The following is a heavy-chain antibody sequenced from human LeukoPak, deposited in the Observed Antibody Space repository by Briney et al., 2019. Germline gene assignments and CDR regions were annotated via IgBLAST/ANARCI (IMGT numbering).Heavy chain of an antibody. CDR3: ARVEARYYGSGSYYNVWTFDY. D-gene: IGHD3-10*01. J-gene: IGHJ4*02. CDR1: GFTFSDYY. Sequence: KAGGSLRLSCAASGFTFSDYYMSWIRQAPGQGLEWVSYISSSDSTIYYADSVKGRFTISRDNAKNSLYLQMNSLRAGDTAVYYCARVEARYYGSGSYYNVWTFDYWGQGTLVTVSS. V-gene: IGHV3-11*01. CDR2: ISSSDSTI.